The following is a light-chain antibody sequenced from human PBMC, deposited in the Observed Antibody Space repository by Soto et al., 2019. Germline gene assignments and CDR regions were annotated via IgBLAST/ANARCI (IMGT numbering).Light chain of an antibody. CDR2: AAS. V-gene: IGKV1-39*01. Sequence: DIQMTQSPSSLSASVGDRVTLTCRASQSISSYLNWYQQKPGKAPKLLIHAASSLQSGVPSRFSGSGSGTDFTLTISSLQPEDFATYYCQQSYSTPFTFGPGTKVDIK. CDR3: QQSYSTPFT. J-gene: IGKJ3*01. CDR1: QSISSY.